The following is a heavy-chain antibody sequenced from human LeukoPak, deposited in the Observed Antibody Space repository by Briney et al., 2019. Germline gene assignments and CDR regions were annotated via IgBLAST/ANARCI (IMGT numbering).Heavy chain of an antibody. V-gene: IGHV1-69*13. CDR1: GGTFSSYA. J-gene: IGHJ4*02. Sequence: ASVKVSCKASGGTFSSYAISWVRQAPGQGLEWMGGIIPIFGTANYAQKFQGRVTITADESTSTAYMELSSLRSEDTAVYYCARDSTSGSYPFDYWGQGTLVTVSS. D-gene: IGHD1-26*01. CDR3: ARDSTSGSYPFDY. CDR2: IIPIFGTA.